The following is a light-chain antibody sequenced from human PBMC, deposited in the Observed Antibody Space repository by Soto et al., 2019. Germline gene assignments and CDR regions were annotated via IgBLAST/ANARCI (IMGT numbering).Light chain of an antibody. Sequence: EIVLTQSPGTLSLSPGERATLSCRASQSVSSSYLAWYQQKPGQAPRLLIYGASSRATGIPDRFSGSGSGTDFTLTISRLEAEDLAVYYCQQYGSSPVTFGQGTKVDIK. CDR3: QQYGSSPVT. CDR2: GAS. J-gene: IGKJ1*01. V-gene: IGKV3-20*01. CDR1: QSVSSSY.